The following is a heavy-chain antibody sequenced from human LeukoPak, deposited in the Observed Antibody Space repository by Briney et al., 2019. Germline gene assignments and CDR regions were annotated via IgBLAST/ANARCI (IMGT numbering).Heavy chain of an antibody. CDR1: GFNFRDHW. J-gene: IGHJ4*02. CDR3: VKNNGWFHLAQ. V-gene: IGHV3-7*03. Sequence: GGSLRLSCAASGFNFRDHWMDWVRQAPGKGLEWVGHIKTDGSETYYLDSLRGRFGIFRDNTNNALYLQMNSLRVEDTAVYYCVKNNGWFHLAQWGQGTLVTVSS. D-gene: IGHD6-19*01. CDR2: IKTDGSET.